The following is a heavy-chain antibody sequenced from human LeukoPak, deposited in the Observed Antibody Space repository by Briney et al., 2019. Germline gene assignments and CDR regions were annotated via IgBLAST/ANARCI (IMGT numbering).Heavy chain of an antibody. D-gene: IGHD1-26*01. J-gene: IGHJ4*02. CDR3: ARRELLSFDY. Sequence: GGSLRLSCAASGFTFSSYWISWVRQAPGKGLEWVANIKQDGSEKYYVDSVKGRFTISRDNAKNSLYLQMNSLRAEDTAVYYCARRELLSFDYWGQGTLVTVSS. CDR1: GFTFSSYW. V-gene: IGHV3-7*01. CDR2: IKQDGSEK.